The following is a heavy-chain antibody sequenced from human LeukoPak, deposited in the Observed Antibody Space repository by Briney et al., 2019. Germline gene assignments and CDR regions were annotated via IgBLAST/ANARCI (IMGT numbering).Heavy chain of an antibody. CDR1: GYTFTSYY. V-gene: IGHV3-23*01. CDR2: ISGSGGST. Sequence: VASVKVSCKASGYTFTSYYMHWVRQAPGKGLEWVSAISGSGGSTYYADSVKGRFTISRDNSKNTLYLQMNSLRAEDTAVYYCAKDRPWYFDLWGRGTLVTVSS. J-gene: IGHJ2*01. D-gene: IGHD6-6*01. CDR3: AKDRPWYFDL.